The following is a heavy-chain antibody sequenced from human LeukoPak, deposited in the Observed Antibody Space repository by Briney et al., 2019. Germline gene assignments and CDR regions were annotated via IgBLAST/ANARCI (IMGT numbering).Heavy chain of an antibody. V-gene: IGHV3-23*01. CDR3: AYGSYFRHYFDY. D-gene: IGHD1-26*01. CDR2: ISGSGGST. Sequence: GGSLRLSCAASGFTFSSYGMSWVRQAPGEGLEWVSAISGSGGSTYYADSVKGRFTISRDNSKNTLYLQMNSLRAEDTAVYYCAYGSYFRHYFDYWGQGTLVTVSS. J-gene: IGHJ4*02. CDR1: GFTFSSYG.